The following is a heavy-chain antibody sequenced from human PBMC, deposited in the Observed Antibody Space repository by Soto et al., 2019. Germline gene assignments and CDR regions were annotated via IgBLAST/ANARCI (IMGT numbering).Heavy chain of an antibody. D-gene: IGHD3-9*01. V-gene: IGHV3-73*02. J-gene: IGHJ5*02. CDR2: VRNRANNYAT. CDR3: TRRDIDSSKGWCDP. CDR1: GFTFSGSA. Sequence: EVQLVESGGGLVQPGGSLKLSCAASGFTFSGSAMHWVRQASGQGLEWLGRVRNRANNYATAYAASVKGRFTISRDDSKNTTYLQMNSLKTEDTAVYYCTRRDIDSSKGWCDPWGQGTLVTVSS.